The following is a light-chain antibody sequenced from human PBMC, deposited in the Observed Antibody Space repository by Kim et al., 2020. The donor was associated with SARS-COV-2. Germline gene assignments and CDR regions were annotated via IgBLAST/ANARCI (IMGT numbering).Light chain of an antibody. J-gene: IGLJ2*01. CDR3: SSYTSSNTVI. CDR2: DVS. Sequence: QSALTQPASVSGSPGQSITISCSGTSSDVGAYNYVAWHQQRPGEAPKLMVFDVSLRPPGVSDRFSGSKSANTASLTISGLQTEDEADYYCSSYTSSNTVIFGGGTQLTVL. CDR1: SSDVGAYNY. V-gene: IGLV2-14*03.